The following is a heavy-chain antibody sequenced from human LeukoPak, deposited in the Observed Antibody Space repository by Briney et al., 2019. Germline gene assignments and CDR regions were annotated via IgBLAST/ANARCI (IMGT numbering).Heavy chain of an antibody. Sequence: GGSLRLSCAASGFAFSSNWMHWVRQAPGKGLVWVSHISTDARTITYADFVKGRFTISRDNAKNTLYLQMNSLRAEDTAMYYCARDLKDSNDYWGQGTLVTVSS. CDR2: ISTDARTI. J-gene: IGHJ4*02. CDR1: GFAFSSNW. CDR3: ARDLKDSNDY. D-gene: IGHD6-13*01. V-gene: IGHV3-74*01.